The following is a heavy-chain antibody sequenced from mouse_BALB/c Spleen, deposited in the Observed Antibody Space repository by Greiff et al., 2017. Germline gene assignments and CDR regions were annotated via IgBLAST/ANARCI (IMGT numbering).Heavy chain of an antibody. CDR2: IDPANGNT. J-gene: IGHJ4*01. D-gene: IGHD2-4*01. Sequence: EVQLQESGAELVKPGASVKLSCTASGFNIKDTYMHWVKQRPEQGLEWIGRIDPANGNTKYDPKFQGKATITADTSSNTAYLQLSSLTSEDTAVYYCAITTTGYAMDYWGQGTSVTVSS. CDR3: AITTTGYAMDY. CDR1: GFNIKDTY. V-gene: IGHV14-3*02.